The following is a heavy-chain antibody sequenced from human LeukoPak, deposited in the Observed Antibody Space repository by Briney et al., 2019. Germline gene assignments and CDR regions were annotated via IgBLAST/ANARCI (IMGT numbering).Heavy chain of an antibody. CDR1: GFTVSSNY. CDR3: TGHTDIVVVAFDY. J-gene: IGHJ4*02. D-gene: IGHD2-15*01. CDR2: IKSKTDGGTT. Sequence: PGGSLRLSCAASGFTVSSNYMSWVRQAPGKGLEWVGRIKSKTDGGTTDYAAPVKGRFTISRDDSKNTLYLQMNSLKTEDTAVYYCTGHTDIVVVAFDYWGQGTLVTVSS. V-gene: IGHV3-15*01.